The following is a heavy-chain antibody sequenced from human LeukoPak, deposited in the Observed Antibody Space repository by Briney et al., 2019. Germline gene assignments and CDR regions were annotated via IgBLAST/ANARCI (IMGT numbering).Heavy chain of an antibody. V-gene: IGHV4-34*01. CDR3: ARRKGYCSSTSCYGGYYYYYGMDV. Sequence: SETLSLTCAVYGGSFSGYYWSWIRQPPGKGLEWIGETNHSGSTNYNPSLKSRVTISVDTSKNQFSLKLSSVTAADTAVYYCARRKGYCSSTSCYGGYYYYYGMDVWGQGTTVTVSS. J-gene: IGHJ6*02. CDR2: TNHSGST. CDR1: GGSFSGYY. D-gene: IGHD2-2*01.